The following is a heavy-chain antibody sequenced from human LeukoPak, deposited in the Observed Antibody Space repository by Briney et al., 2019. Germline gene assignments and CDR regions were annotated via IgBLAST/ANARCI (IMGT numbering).Heavy chain of an antibody. CDR1: GFTVSSNY. CDR2: IYGGGST. V-gene: IGHV3-53*01. J-gene: IGHJ4*02. Sequence: GGSLRLSCAASGFTVSSNYMTWVRQAPGKGLEWVSVIYGGGSTYYGDSVKGRFTISRDNSKNTLYLQMNSLRAEDTAVYYCARDRRYCSGSSCYSGVDYWGQGTLVTVSS. CDR3: ARDRRYCSGSSCYSGVDY. D-gene: IGHD2-15*01.